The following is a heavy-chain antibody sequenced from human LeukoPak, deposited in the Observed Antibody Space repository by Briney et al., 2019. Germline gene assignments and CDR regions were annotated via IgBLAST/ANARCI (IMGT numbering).Heavy chain of an antibody. V-gene: IGHV1-18*01. J-gene: IGHJ5*02. CDR1: GYTFTSYG. Sequence: GASVKVSCKASGYTFTSYGISWVRQAPGQGLEWMGWISAYSGNTNYAQKLQGRVTMTTDTSTSTAYMELRSLRSDDTAVYYCARDSGLRYFDWLLYDGFDPWDQGTLVTVSS. CDR2: ISAYSGNT. D-gene: IGHD3-9*01. CDR3: ARDSGLRYFDWLLYDGFDP.